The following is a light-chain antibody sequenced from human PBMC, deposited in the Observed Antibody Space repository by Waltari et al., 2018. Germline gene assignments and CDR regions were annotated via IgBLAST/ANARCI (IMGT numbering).Light chain of an antibody. J-gene: IGLJ2*01. CDR2: DVS. V-gene: IGLV2-14*03. CDR1: SRDVGGYNH. CDR3: SSYTSSSTYVV. Sequence: QSALTQPASVSGSPGQSITIPCTGSSRDVGGYNHFPLYQQNPGKAPKLMIYDVSNRPSGVSNRFSGSKSGNTASLTISGLQAEDEADYYCSSYTSSSTYVVFGGGTKLTVL.